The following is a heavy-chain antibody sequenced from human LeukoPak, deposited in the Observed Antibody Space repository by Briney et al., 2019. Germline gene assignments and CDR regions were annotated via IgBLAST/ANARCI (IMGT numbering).Heavy chain of an antibody. CDR1: GFTVSSNY. V-gene: IGHV3-66*01. J-gene: IGHJ4*02. Sequence: GGSLRLSCAASGFTVSSNYMSWVRQAPGKGLEWVSVIYSGGSTYYADSVKGRFTISRDNSKNTLYLQMNSLRAEDTAVYYCARDPLRLLGAHWGQGTLVTVSS. D-gene: IGHD3-3*01. CDR3: ARDPLRLLGAH. CDR2: IYSGGST.